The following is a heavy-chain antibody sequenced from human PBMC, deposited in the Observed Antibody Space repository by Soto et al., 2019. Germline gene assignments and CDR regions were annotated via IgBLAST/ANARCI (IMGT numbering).Heavy chain of an antibody. CDR1: GFTFSNAW. D-gene: IGHD4-17*01. Sequence: EVQLVESGGGLVKPGGSLRLSCAASGFTFSNAWMNWVRQAPGKGLEWVGRIKSKTDGGTTDYAAPVKGRLTISRDDSKNTLYLQMNSLKTEDTAVYYCTTDDHYYGDLPRFFWGQGTLVTVSS. V-gene: IGHV3-15*07. CDR3: TTDDHYYGDLPRFF. CDR2: IKSKTDGGTT. J-gene: IGHJ4*02.